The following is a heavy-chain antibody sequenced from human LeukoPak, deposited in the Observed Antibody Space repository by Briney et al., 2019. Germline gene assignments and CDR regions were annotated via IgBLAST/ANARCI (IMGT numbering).Heavy chain of an antibody. V-gene: IGHV3-23*01. D-gene: IGHD3-16*02. Sequence: GGSLRLSCAASGFTFSSYAMSWVRQAPGKGLEWVSAISGSGGSTYYADSVKGRFTISRDNSKNTLYLQMNSLRAEDTAVYYCAKDHMITFGGVIAKHHFDYWGQGTLVTVSS. J-gene: IGHJ4*02. CDR1: GFTFSSYA. CDR2: ISGSGGST. CDR3: AKDHMITFGGVIAKHHFDY.